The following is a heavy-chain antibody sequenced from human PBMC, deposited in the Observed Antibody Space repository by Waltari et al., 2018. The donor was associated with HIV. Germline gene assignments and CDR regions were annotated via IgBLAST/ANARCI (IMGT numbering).Heavy chain of an antibody. CDR1: GFTFSSYA. CDR2: ISSNGGST. CDR3: ALGTEPYYYYYYGMDV. Sequence: EVQLVESGGGLVQPGGSLRLSCAASGFTFSSYAMHWVRQAPGKGLEYVSAISSNGGSTYYANSVKGRFTISRDNSKNTLYLQMGSLRAEDMAVYYCALGTEPYYYYYYGMDVWGQGTTVTVSS. V-gene: IGHV3-64*01. J-gene: IGHJ6*02.